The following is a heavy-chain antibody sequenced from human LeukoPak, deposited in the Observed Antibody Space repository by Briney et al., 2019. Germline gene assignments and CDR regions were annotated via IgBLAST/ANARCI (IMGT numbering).Heavy chain of an antibody. J-gene: IGHJ5*02. CDR3: ARERDSSSYYNWFDP. CDR2: ISSSSNYI. V-gene: IGHV3-21*01. D-gene: IGHD6-6*01. Sequence: GGSLRLSCAASEFTFSSYSMNWVRQAPGKGLEWVSSISSSSNYIYYADSVKGRFTISRDNAKNSLYLQMNSLRAEDTAVYYCARERDSSSYYNWFDPWGQGTLVTVSS. CDR1: EFTFSSYS.